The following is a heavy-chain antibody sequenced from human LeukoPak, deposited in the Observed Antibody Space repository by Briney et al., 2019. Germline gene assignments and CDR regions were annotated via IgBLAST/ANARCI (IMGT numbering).Heavy chain of an antibody. D-gene: IGHD1-26*01. CDR1: GFTFSSYG. V-gene: IGHV3-30*02. CDR2: IRYDGSNK. J-gene: IGHJ4*02. Sequence: GGSLRLSCAASGFTFSSYGMHWVRQAPGKGLEWVAFIRYDGSNKYYADSVKGRFTISRDNSKNTLYLQMNRLRAEDTAVYCCHIVGAAHGSYFDYWGQGTLVTVSS. CDR3: HIVGAAHGSYFDY.